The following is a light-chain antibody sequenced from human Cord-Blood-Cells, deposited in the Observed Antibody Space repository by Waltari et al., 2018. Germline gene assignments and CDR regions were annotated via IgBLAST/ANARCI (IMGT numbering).Light chain of an antibody. CDR2: RNN. J-gene: IGLJ3*02. Sequence: QSVLTQPPSASVTPGQRVTISCSASSSHLGSNHLYWYQQLPGTAPKLLIYRNNQRPSGVPDRFSGSKSGTSASLAISGLRSEDEADYYCAAWDDSLSGWVFGGGTKLTVL. V-gene: IGLV1-47*01. CDR3: AAWDDSLSGWV. CDR1: SSHLGSNH.